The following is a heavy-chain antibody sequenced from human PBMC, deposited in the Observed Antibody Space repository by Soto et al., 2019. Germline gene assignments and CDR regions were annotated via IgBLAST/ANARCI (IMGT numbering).Heavy chain of an antibody. CDR2: INHSGST. CDR1: GGDIRCYY. J-gene: IGHJ6*02. Sequence: ECLSVTCAAYGGDIRCYYGSGVRLHPGKGLEWIGEINHSGSTNYNPSLKSRVTISVDTSKNQFSLKLSSVTAADTAVYYCASDYYDSSGYYRGMDVWGQGTTVTVSS. CDR3: ASDYYDSSGYYRGMDV. D-gene: IGHD3-22*01. V-gene: IGHV4-34*01.